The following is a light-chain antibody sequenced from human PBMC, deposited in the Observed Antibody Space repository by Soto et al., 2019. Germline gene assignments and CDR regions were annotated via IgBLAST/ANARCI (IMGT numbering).Light chain of an antibody. CDR3: LRLNSYPLT. J-gene: IGKJ4*01. Sequence: IQLTQSPSSLSASVGDRVTLTCRASQGIGSYLAWYQQKPGKPPKLLIYGASTLQSGVPSRFSGSGSGTDFTLTISSLQPEDFATYSCLRLNSYPLTFGGGTKVEIK. CDR2: GAS. V-gene: IGKV1-9*01. CDR1: QGIGSY.